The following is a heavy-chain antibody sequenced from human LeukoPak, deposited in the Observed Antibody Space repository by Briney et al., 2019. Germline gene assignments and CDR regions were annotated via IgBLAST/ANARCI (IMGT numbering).Heavy chain of an antibody. V-gene: IGHV3-53*01. CDR1: GFTVSSNY. CDR2: IYSSGST. Sequence: SGGSLRLSCAASGFTVSSNYMTWVRQAPGKGLEWVAVIYSSGSTYYASSVKGRFTISRDNSKNTLYLQMDSLRAEDTAVYYCATLPGGMDVWGQGTTVTVSS. CDR3: ATLPGGMDV. J-gene: IGHJ6*02.